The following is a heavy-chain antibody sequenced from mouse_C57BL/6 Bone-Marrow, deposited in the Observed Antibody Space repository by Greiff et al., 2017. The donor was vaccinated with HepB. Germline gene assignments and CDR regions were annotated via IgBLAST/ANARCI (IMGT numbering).Heavy chain of an antibody. CDR1: GFSLTSYG. CDR3: AHCYRWDYYAMDY. CDR2: IWRGGST. J-gene: IGHJ4*01. D-gene: IGHD2-14*01. Sequence: VQLQQSGPGLVQPSQSLSITCTVSGFSLTSYGVHWVRQSPGKGLEWLGVIWRGGSTDYNAAFMSRLSITKDNSKSQVFFKMNSLQADDTAIYCGAHCYRWDYYAMDYWGQGTSVTVSS. V-gene: IGHV2-5*01.